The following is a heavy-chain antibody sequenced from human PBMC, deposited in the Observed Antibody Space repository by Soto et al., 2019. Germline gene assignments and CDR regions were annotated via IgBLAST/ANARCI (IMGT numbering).Heavy chain of an antibody. V-gene: IGHV4-30-2*01. D-gene: IGHD4-17*01. CDR2: IYHSGST. CDR3: ARDNEYGDNDY. J-gene: IGHJ4*02. Sequence: SETLSLTCAVSGGSISSGGYSWSWIRQPPGKGLEWIGYIYHSGSTYYNPSLKSRVTISVDRSKNQFSLKLSSVTAADTAVYYCARDNEYGDNDYWGQGTLVTVSS. CDR1: GGSISSGGYS.